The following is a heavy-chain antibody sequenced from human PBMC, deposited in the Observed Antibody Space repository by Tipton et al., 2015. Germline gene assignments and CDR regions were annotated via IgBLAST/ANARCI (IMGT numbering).Heavy chain of an antibody. CDR2: INQDGSEI. D-gene: IGHD6-13*01. V-gene: IGHV3-7*01. CDR3: ARDGQQPPGVDY. CDR1: GFAFSSYW. Sequence: SLRLSCAASGFAFSSYWMSWVRQAPGKGLEWVANINQDGSEIYYVDSVKGRFTISRDNAKNSLYLQMNSLRAEDTAVYYCARDGQQPPGVDYWGQGTLVTVSS. J-gene: IGHJ4*02.